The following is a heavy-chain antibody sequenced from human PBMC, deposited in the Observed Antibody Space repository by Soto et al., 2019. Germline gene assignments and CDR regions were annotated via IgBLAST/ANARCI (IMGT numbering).Heavy chain of an antibody. V-gene: IGHV1-2*02. CDR3: ARPLVDTAYNWFDP. J-gene: IGHJ5*02. CDR1: GYTLTGYY. CDR2: INPNSGGT. Sequence: ASVKVSCKASGYTLTGYYMHWVRQAPGQGLEWMGWINPNSGGTNYAQKFQGRVTMTRDTSISTACMELSRLRSDDTAVYYCARPLVDTAYNWFDPWGQGTLVTVSS. D-gene: IGHD5-18*01.